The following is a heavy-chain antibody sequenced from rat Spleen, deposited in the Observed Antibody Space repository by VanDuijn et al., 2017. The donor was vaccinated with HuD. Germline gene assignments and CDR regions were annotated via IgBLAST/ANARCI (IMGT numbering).Heavy chain of an antibody. V-gene: IGHV5-29*01. CDR3: TTSYDGSYYYDY. CDR1: GFTFSDYY. Sequence: EVQLVESDGGLVQPGRSLKLSCAASGFTFSDYYMAWVRQAPTKGLEWVATISSDGRRNYYRDSVKGRFTISRDNAKSTLYLQMDSLRSADTATYYCTTSYDGSYYYDYWGQGVMVTVSS. D-gene: IGHD1-12*02. CDR2: ISSDGRRN. J-gene: IGHJ2*01.